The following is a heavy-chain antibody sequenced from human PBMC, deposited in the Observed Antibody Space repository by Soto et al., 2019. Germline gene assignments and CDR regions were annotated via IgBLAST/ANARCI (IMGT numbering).Heavy chain of an antibody. CDR3: ARALASTTIPNY. D-gene: IGHD4-17*01. CDR1: GFTFSSYW. CDR2: IKQDGSEK. V-gene: IGHV3-7*04. J-gene: IGHJ4*02. Sequence: EVQLVESGGGLVQPGGSLRLSCVASGFTFSSYWMSWVRQAPGKGLEWVANIKQDGSEKYYVDSVKGRFTISRDNAKNSLYLQMNSRRAEDTAVYYWARALASTTIPNYWGQGTLVTVSS.